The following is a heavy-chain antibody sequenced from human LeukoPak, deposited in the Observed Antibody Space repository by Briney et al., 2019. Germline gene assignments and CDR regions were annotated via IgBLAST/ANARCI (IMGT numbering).Heavy chain of an antibody. CDR2: INHSGST. D-gene: IGHD1-26*01. Sequence: KPSETLSLTCTVSGGSVTNYYWSWIRQPPGKGLEWIGEINHSGSTTYNPSLKSRVTISVDTSKNQFSLKLSSVTAADTAVYYCARGGIVGAPDYWGQGTLVTVSS. CDR1: GGSVTNYY. J-gene: IGHJ4*02. V-gene: IGHV4-34*01. CDR3: ARGGIVGAPDY.